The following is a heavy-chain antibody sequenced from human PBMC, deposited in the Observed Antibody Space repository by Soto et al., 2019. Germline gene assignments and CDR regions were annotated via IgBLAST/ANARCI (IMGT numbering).Heavy chain of an antibody. J-gene: IGHJ5*02. CDR3: AREASLAYYSESSDYYGSLNWFDP. CDR1: GYTFTDYY. CDR2: INPNSGGT. Sequence: ASVKVSCKASGYTFTDYYIHWVRQAPGQGLEWMGWINPNSGGTNYAQKFQGRVTMTRDTSISTVYMELSRLKSDDTAVFYCAREASLAYYSESSDYYGSLNWFDPWGQGTLVTVSS. D-gene: IGHD3-22*01. V-gene: IGHV1-2*02.